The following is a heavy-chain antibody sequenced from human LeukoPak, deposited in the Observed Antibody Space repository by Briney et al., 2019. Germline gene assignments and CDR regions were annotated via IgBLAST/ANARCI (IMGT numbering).Heavy chain of an antibody. CDR3: ARDDYYRGGSGYSDY. CDR1: GFTFSSYS. Sequence: GGSLRLSCAASGFTFSSYSMNWVRHAPGKGLEWVSFISSSSSYIYYADSVKGRFTISRDNAKNSLYLQMNSLRAEDTAVYYCARDDYYRGGSGYSDYWGQGTLVTVSS. J-gene: IGHJ4*02. CDR2: ISSSSSYI. V-gene: IGHV3-21*01. D-gene: IGHD3-22*01.